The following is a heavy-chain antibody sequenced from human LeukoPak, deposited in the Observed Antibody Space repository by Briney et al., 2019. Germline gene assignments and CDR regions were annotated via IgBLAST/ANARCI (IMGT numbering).Heavy chain of an antibody. V-gene: IGHV3-23*01. J-gene: IGHJ4*02. CDR3: AHVAGWAAAGTYYFDY. CDR1: GFTFSSYA. CDR2: ISGSVGST. D-gene: IGHD6-13*01. Sequence: GGSLRLSCAASGFTFSSYAMSWVRQAPGNGLEWVSAISGSVGSTYYADSVKGRFTISRDNSKNTLYLQMNSLRAEDTAVYYCAHVAGWAAAGTYYFDYWGQGTLVTVSS.